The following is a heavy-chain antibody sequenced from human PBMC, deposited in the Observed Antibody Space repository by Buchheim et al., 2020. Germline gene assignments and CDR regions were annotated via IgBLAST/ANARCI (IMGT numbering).Heavy chain of an antibody. D-gene: IGHD3-10*01. CDR3: AKEYYYGSGTTMAYYYYGMDV. V-gene: IGHV3-30*18. Sequence: QVQLVESGGGVVQPGRSLRLSCAASGFTFSSYGMHWVRQAPGKGLEWVAVISYDGSIKYYADSVKGRFTISRDNSKHTLYLQMNSLRAEDTAVYYCAKEYYYGSGTTMAYYYYGMDVWGQGTT. CDR2: ISYDGSIK. CDR1: GFTFSSYG. J-gene: IGHJ6*02.